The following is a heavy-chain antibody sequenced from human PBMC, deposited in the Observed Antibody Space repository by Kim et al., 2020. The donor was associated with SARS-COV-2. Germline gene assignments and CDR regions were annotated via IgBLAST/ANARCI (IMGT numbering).Heavy chain of an antibody. J-gene: IGHJ4*02. CDR3: ARTIAVAGTGDY. V-gene: IGHV4-39*01. Sequence: YYNPSLKSRVTISVDTSKNQFSLKLSSVTAADTAVYYCARTIAVAGTGDYWGQGTLVTVSS. D-gene: IGHD6-19*01.